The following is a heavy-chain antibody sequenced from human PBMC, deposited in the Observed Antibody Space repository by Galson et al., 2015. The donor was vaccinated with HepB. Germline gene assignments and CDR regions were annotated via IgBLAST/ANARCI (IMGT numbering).Heavy chain of an antibody. CDR2: IGSKANSYAT. Sequence: SLRLSCAASGFTFSGSAMHWVRQASGKGLEWVGRIGSKANSYATAYAASVKGRFTISRDDSKNTAYLQMNSLKTEDTAVYYCTRLIGGATTFDYWGQGTLVTVSS. CDR3: TRLIGGATTFDY. CDR1: GFTFSGSA. J-gene: IGHJ4*02. D-gene: IGHD1-26*01. V-gene: IGHV3-73*01.